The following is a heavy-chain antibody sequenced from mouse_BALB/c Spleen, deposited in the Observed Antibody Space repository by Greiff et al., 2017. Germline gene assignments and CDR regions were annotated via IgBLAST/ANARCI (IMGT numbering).Heavy chain of an antibody. Sequence: DVMLVESGGGLVKPGGSLKLSCAASGFTFSSYTMSWVRQTPEKRLEWVATISSGGGNTYYPDSVKGRFTISRDNAKNNLYLQMSSLRSEDTALYYCASLSTMITTTFAYWGQGTLVTVAA. CDR3: ASLSTMITTTFAY. CDR1: GFTFSSYT. CDR2: ISSGGGNT. V-gene: IGHV5-9*03. J-gene: IGHJ3*01. D-gene: IGHD2-4*01.